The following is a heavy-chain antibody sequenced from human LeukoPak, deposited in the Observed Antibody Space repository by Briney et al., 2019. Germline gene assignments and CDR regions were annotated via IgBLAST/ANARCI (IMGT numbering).Heavy chain of an antibody. CDR2: INPNTGGT. J-gene: IGHJ4*02. CDR3: ARVREMPEGYFDH. D-gene: IGHD5-24*01. V-gene: IGHV1-2*02. Sequence: ASVTVSCKTSGYTFAVFYMHWVRQAPGQGLEWMGWINPNTGGTNYAQKFQGRATMTRDTSISTAYMELSRLRSDDTAVYYCARVREMPEGYFDHWGQGTLVTVSS. CDR1: GYTFAVFY.